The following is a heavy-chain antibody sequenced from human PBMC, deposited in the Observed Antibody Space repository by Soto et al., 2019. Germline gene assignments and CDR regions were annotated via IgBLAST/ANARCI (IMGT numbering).Heavy chain of an antibody. J-gene: IGHJ4*02. V-gene: IGHV3-30-3*01. CDR2: ISYDGSNQ. Sequence: QVQLVDSGGGVVQPGRSLRLSCAASGFTFSSHAMHWVRQAPGKGLEWVAFISYDGSNQHYADSVKGRFTISRDNSENTRYLSMNSLRGEDTAMYFCARDLGAWTFDYWGQGTLVTVSS. D-gene: IGHD3-16*01. CDR1: GFTFSSHA. CDR3: ARDLGAWTFDY.